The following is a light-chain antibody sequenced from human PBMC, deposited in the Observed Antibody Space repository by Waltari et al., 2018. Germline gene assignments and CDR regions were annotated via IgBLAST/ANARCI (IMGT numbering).Light chain of an antibody. Sequence: EIVLTQSPGTLSLSPGERATLSCRASQGVNRNYLAWYQQKPGQAPRLLIYGASSRATGIPDRFSGSGSGTDFIFTISRLEPEDFAVDYCQQYGSSPPYTFGQGTKLEIK. J-gene: IGKJ2*01. CDR1: QGVNRNY. CDR2: GAS. V-gene: IGKV3-20*01. CDR3: QQYGSSPPYT.